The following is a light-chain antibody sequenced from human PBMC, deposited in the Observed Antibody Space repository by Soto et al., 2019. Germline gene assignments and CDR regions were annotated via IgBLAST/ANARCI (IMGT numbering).Light chain of an antibody. J-gene: IGKJ1*01. CDR1: QNVSNW. V-gene: IGKV1-5*03. CDR2: KAS. Sequence: DIEMTQSPSTLSGSVGDIFTISCRASQNVSNWLAWYQQKPGKAPNLLIFKASASERGVPSRFSGSGSGTEFTLTISSLQPDDFATYYCQKYNSYPWTLGQGTKVDIK. CDR3: QKYNSYPWT.